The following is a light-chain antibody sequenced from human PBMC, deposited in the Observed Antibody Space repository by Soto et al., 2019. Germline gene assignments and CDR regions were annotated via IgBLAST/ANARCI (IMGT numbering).Light chain of an antibody. Sequence: SALPQPAYVSGCPGQSSTISYSGTTSDVGGYKYFSWYQQHPGKPPKLMIYEVSNPPSGVSNRFSGSNSGKTASLTISGLQAEDESDYYCSSYTSSSRDYVFGTGNKLTVL. CDR1: TSDVGGYKY. CDR3: SSYTSSSRDYV. CDR2: EVS. V-gene: IGLV2-14*01. J-gene: IGLJ1*01.